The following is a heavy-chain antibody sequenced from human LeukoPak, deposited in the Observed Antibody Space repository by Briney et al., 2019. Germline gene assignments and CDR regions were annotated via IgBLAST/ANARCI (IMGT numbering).Heavy chain of an antibody. CDR3: ARDLTGRGSMPDV. D-gene: IGHD2/OR15-2a*01. J-gene: IGHJ6*04. CDR1: GFTFSSYA. CDR2: ISSSSSTI. Sequence: PGGSLRLSCAASGFTFSSYAMSWVRQAPGKGLEWVSYISSSSSTIYYADSVKGRFTISRDNAKNSLYLQMNSLRAEDTAVYYCARDLTGRGSMPDVWGKGTTVTVSS. V-gene: IGHV3-48*01.